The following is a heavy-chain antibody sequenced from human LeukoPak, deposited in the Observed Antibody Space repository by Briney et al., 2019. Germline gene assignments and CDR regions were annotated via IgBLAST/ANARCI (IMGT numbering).Heavy chain of an antibody. CDR2: VYTSGST. V-gene: IGHV4-4*09. J-gene: IGHJ4*02. D-gene: IGHD4-11*01. Sequence: KPSETLSLTCTVSGGSISGGYWSSIRQPPGRGLEWIGYVYTSGSTNYNPSLKSRVTISVDTSKSQFALKLSSVTAADTAVYYCAKSYFDYSTYYSYYFNLWGQGALVTVSS. CDR1: GGSISGGY. CDR3: AKSYFDYSTYYSYYFNL.